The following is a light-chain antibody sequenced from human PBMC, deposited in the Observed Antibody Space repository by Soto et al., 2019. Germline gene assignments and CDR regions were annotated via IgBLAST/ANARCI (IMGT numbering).Light chain of an antibody. Sequence: QSALTQPASVSGSPGQSITISCTGTSSDVGGYNYVSWYQQYPGTAPKLMIYDVTNRPSGVSNRFSGSKSGNTASLTISGLQAEDEADYYCTSFTSSTPRWVFGGGTKVTVL. CDR3: TSFTSSTPRWV. V-gene: IGLV2-14*01. CDR1: SSDVGGYNY. CDR2: DVT. J-gene: IGLJ3*02.